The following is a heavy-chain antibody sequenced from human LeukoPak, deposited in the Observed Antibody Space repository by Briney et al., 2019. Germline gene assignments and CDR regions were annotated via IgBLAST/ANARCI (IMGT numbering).Heavy chain of an antibody. Sequence: SETLSLTCTVSGGSISSSSYYWGWIRQPPGKGLEWIGSIYCSGSTYYNPSLKSRVTISVGTSKNQFSLKLSSVTAADTAVYYCARLPSGSVIAAAGTNYFDYWGQGTLVTVSS. V-gene: IGHV4-39*01. D-gene: IGHD6-13*01. CDR3: ARLPSGSVIAAAGTNYFDY. CDR2: IYCSGST. J-gene: IGHJ4*02. CDR1: GGSISSSSYY.